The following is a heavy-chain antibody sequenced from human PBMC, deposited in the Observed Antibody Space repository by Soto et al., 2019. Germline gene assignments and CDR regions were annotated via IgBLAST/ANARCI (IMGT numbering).Heavy chain of an antibody. CDR2: INHNGST. CDR3: ARDRDWTPSNWFDP. V-gene: IGHV4-34*01. D-gene: IGHD1-1*01. CDR1: GGSFSDYY. Sequence: SETLTLTCAVYGGSFSDYYWSWIRQSPGKGLEWIGNINHNGSTNYNPSLKSRVTISVDTSKNQFSLKLSSVTAADTAVYFCARDRDWTPSNWFDPWGQGTLVTVSS. J-gene: IGHJ5*02.